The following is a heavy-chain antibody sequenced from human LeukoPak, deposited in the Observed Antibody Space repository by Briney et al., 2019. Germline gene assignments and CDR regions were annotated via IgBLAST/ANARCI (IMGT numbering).Heavy chain of an antibody. CDR1: GGSISSRSYY. V-gene: IGHV4-39*01. CDR2: IYYSGST. J-gene: IGHJ4*02. CDR3: ARALEGRGYSYGLDY. D-gene: IGHD5-18*01. Sequence: PSETLSLTCTVSGGSISSRSYYWGWIRQPPGKGLGWLGSIYYSGSTYYNPSLKSRVTISVDTSKNQFSLKLSSVTAADTAVYYCARALEGRGYSYGLDYWGQGTLVTVSS.